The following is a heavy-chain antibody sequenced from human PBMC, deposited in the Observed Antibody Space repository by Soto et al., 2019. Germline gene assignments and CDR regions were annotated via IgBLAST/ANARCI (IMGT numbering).Heavy chain of an antibody. CDR2: IKQDGSGS. D-gene: IGHD1-1*01. V-gene: IGHV3-7*01. Sequence: GGSLRLSCAASGFNFDNYYMAWVRQAPGEGLEWVANIKQDGSGSNYVDSLKGRFTISRDNAKNSLYLQMNNLRAEDSGVYFCARDTTGILDYWGQGTLVTVSS. CDR1: GFNFDNYY. CDR3: ARDTTGILDY. J-gene: IGHJ4*02.